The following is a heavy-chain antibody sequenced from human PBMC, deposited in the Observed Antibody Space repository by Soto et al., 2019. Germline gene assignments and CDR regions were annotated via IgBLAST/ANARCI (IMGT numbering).Heavy chain of an antibody. J-gene: IGHJ3*02. Sequence: ASVKVSCKASGYTFTGYYMHWVRQAPGQGLEWMGWINPNSGGTNYAQKFQGRVTMTRDTSISTAYMELSRLRSDDTAVYYCAKSMLRGVIMNAFDIWGQGTMVTVSS. CDR3: AKSMLRGVIMNAFDI. V-gene: IGHV1-2*02. CDR2: INPNSGGT. D-gene: IGHD3-10*01. CDR1: GYTFTGYY.